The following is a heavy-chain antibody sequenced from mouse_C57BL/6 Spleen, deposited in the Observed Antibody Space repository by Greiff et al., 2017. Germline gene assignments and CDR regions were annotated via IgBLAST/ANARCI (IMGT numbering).Heavy chain of an antibody. CDR2: IDPETGGT. CDR1: GYTFTDYE. CDR3: TRGGTPYYFDY. J-gene: IGHJ2*01. V-gene: IGHV1-15*01. D-gene: IGHD2-14*01. Sequence: VQLQQSGAELVRPGASVTLSCKASGYTFTDYEMHWVKQTPVHGLEWIGAIDPETGGTAYNQKCKGKAILTADKSSSTAYMELRSLTSEDSAVYYCTRGGTPYYFDYWGQGTTLTVSS.